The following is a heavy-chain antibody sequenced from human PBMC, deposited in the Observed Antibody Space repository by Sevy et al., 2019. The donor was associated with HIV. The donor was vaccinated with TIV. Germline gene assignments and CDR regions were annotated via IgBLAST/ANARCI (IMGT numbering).Heavy chain of an antibody. D-gene: IGHD6-19*01. Sequence: GGSLRLSCAASGFTFSSYSMNWVRHAPGKGLEWVSSISSSSSYIYYADSVKGRFTISRDNAKNSLYLQMNSLRAEDTAVYYCARAGGAVAGFADDAFDIWGQGTMVTVS. CDR3: ARAGGAVAGFADDAFDI. J-gene: IGHJ3*02. V-gene: IGHV3-21*01. CDR2: ISSSSSYI. CDR1: GFTFSSYS.